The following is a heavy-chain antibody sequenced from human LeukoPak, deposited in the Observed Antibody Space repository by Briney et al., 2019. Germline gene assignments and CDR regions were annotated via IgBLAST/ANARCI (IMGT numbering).Heavy chain of an antibody. J-gene: IGHJ4*02. CDR1: GGSISSSSYY. Sequence: SETLSLTCTVSGGSISSSSYYWGWIRQPPGKGLEWIGSIYYSGSTYYNPSLKSRVTISVDTSKNQFSLKLSSVTAADTAVYYCARDIELLSSSDFDYWGQGTLVTVSS. CDR3: ARDIELLSSSDFDY. CDR2: IYYSGST. V-gene: IGHV4-39*07. D-gene: IGHD2-2*01.